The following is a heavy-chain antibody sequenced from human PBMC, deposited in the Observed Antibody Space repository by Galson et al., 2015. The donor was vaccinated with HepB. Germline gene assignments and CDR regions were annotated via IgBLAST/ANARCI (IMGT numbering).Heavy chain of an antibody. CDR3: ARGYCSSTSCYAGRKPFDY. Sequence: SVKVSCKVSGYTLTELSMRWVRQAPGQGLEWMGRIIPILGIANYAQKFQGRVTITADKSTSTAYMELSSLRSEDTAVYYCARGYCSSTSCYAGRKPFDYWGQGTLVTVSS. CDR2: IIPILGIA. V-gene: IGHV1-69*04. CDR1: GYTLTELS. D-gene: IGHD2-2*01. J-gene: IGHJ4*02.